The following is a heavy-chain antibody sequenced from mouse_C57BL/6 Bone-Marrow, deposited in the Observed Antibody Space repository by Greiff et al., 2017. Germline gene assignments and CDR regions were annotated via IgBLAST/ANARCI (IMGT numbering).Heavy chain of an antibody. CDR1: GYTFTDYY. Sequence: VQLQQSGPELVKPGASVKISCKASGYTFTDYYMNWVKQSHGKSLEWIGDINPNNGGTSYNQKFKGKATLTVDKSSSTAYMELRSLTSEDSAVYYCARGVYYRGCYAIDYWGQGTSVTVSS. J-gene: IGHJ4*01. CDR2: INPNNGGT. CDR3: ARGVYYRGCYAIDY. V-gene: IGHV1-26*01. D-gene: IGHD2-1*01.